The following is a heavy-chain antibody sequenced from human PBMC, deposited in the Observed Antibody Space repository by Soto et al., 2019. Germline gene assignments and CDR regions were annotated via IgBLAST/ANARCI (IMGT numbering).Heavy chain of an antibody. D-gene: IGHD2-8*01. J-gene: IGHJ4*02. Sequence: VQLVETGGGLIKPGGSLRLSCAASGFSVGSNYMTWVRQSPGKGLEWVSLIYSNGDTDYADSVKGRFSISRDNFKNTLYLQMNNLRAEDTAVYHCARKSDSSPVPEADGVWGRGTLVTVSS. CDR2: IYSNGDT. V-gene: IGHV3-53*02. CDR1: GFSVGSNY. CDR3: ARKSDSSPVPEADGV.